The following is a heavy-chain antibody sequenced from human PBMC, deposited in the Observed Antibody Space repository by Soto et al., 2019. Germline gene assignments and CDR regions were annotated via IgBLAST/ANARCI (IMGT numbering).Heavy chain of an antibody. D-gene: IGHD6-13*01. V-gene: IGHV1-69*13. Sequence: SVKVSCKASGGTFSSYAISWVRQAPGQGLEWMGGIIPIFGTANYAQKFQGRVTITADESTSTAYMELSSLRSEDTAVYYCARVQAAASTGYYYGMDVWGQGTTVTVSS. J-gene: IGHJ6*02. CDR1: GGTFSSYA. CDR3: ARVQAAASTGYYYGMDV. CDR2: IIPIFGTA.